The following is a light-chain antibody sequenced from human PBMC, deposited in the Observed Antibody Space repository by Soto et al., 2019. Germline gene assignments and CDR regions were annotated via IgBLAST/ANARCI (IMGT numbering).Light chain of an antibody. V-gene: IGKV3-20*01. Sequence: EVVLTQSPGTLSLSPGERATLSCRASQSVSSSYLAWYQQKPGQAPRLLIYGTSSRATGIPDRFSGSGFGTDFTLTISRLEPEDFAVYYCQQYGSSSWTFGQGTKVE. CDR1: QSVSSSY. CDR2: GTS. CDR3: QQYGSSSWT. J-gene: IGKJ1*01.